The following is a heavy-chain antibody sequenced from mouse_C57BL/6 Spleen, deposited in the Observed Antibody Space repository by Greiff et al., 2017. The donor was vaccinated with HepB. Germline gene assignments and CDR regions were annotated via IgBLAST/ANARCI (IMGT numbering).Heavy chain of an antibody. CDR2: INPSTGGT. V-gene: IGHV1-42*01. CDR3: ARADSTFDY. D-gene: IGHD2-5*01. Sequence: EVQLQQSGPELVKPGASVKISCKASGYSFTGYYMNWVKQSPEKSLEWIGEINPSTGGTTYNQKFKAKATLTVDKSSSTAYMQLKSLTSEDSAVYYCARADSTFDYWGQGTTLTVSS. J-gene: IGHJ2*01. CDR1: GYSFTGYY.